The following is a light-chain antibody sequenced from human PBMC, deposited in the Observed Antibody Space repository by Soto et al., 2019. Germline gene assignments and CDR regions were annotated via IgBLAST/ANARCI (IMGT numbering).Light chain of an antibody. V-gene: IGLV2-14*01. J-gene: IGLJ2*01. Sequence: QSALTQPASVSGSPGQSITISCTGTSSDVGGYNYVSWYQQHPGKAPHLMIYEVSNRPSGVSNRFSGSKSGNTASLTISGLQAEDEADYYCSSYTSSSTLVFGGGTQLTVL. CDR3: SSYTSSSTLV. CDR1: SSDVGGYNY. CDR2: EVS.